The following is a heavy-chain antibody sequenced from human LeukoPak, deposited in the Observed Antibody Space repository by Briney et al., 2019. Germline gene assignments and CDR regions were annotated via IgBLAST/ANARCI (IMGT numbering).Heavy chain of an antibody. Sequence: SETLSLTCTVSGGPISSSSYYWGWIRQPPGKGLEWIGSIYYSGSTYYNPSLKSRVTISVDTSKNQFSLKLSSVTAADTAVYYCARGLAGEFDYWGQGTLVTVSS. CDR3: ARGLAGEFDY. D-gene: IGHD3-16*01. CDR2: IYYSGST. CDR1: GGPISSSSYY. J-gene: IGHJ4*02. V-gene: IGHV4-39*01.